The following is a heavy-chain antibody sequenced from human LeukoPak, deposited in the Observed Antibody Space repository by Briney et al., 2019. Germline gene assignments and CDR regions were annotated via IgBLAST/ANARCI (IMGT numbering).Heavy chain of an antibody. Sequence: ASVKVSCKASGYTFTGYYMHWVRQAPGQGLEWMGWINPNSGGTNYAQKFQGRVTMTRDTSISTAYMELSRLRPDDTAVYYCARKLGVVAAKYYYYYGMDVWGQGTTVTVSS. V-gene: IGHV1-2*02. D-gene: IGHD2-15*01. J-gene: IGHJ6*02. CDR3: ARKLGVVAAKYYYYYGMDV. CDR1: GYTFTGYY. CDR2: INPNSGGT.